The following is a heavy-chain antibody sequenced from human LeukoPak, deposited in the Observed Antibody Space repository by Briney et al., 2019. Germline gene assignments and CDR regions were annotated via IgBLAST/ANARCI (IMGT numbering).Heavy chain of an antibody. CDR1: GFTFSISW. V-gene: IGHV3-7*05. J-gene: IGHJ4*02. CDR3: ARGGSWYVDY. CDR2: IKPDGSDK. D-gene: IGHD6-13*01. Sequence: EGSLRLSCEASGFTFSISWMTWVRQAPGKGLEWVAHIKPDGSDKYYVDSVKGRFTIARDNAKNSLFLHMNSLRAEDTAVYYCARGGSWYVDYWGQGTLVTVSS.